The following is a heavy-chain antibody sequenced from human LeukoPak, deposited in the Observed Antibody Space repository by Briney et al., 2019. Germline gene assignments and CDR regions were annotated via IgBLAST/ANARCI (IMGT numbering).Heavy chain of an antibody. J-gene: IGHJ4*02. CDR3: ARTILGYCSGGNCYPAFYFDY. CDR2: INAYNGNT. V-gene: IGHV1-18*01. Sequence: ASVTVSCKASGYTFTSYGISWVRQAPGQGLEWMGWINAYNGNTNYAQKLQGRVTMTTDTSTSTAYMELRSLRSDDTAVYYCARTILGYCSGGNCYPAFYFDYWGQGTLVTVSS. CDR1: GYTFTSYG. D-gene: IGHD2-15*01.